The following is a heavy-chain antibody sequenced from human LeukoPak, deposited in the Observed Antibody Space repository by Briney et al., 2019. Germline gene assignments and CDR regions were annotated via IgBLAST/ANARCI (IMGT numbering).Heavy chain of an antibody. CDR2: ISGSGGST. J-gene: IGHJ2*01. V-gene: IGHV3-23*01. Sequence: GGSLRLSCAASGFTFSSYAMSWVRQAPGKGLEWASAISGSGGSTYYADSVKGRFTISRDNSKNTLYLQMNSLRAEDTAVYYCAKGSGWPDWYFDLWGRGTLVTVSS. CDR1: GFTFSSYA. D-gene: IGHD6-19*01. CDR3: AKGSGWPDWYFDL.